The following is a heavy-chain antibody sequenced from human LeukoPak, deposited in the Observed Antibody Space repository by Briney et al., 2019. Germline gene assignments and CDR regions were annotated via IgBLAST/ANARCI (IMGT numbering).Heavy chain of an antibody. CDR1: GFTFDDYA. CDR3: VDSSGWYGYFQH. D-gene: IGHD6-19*01. Sequence: PGGSLRLSCAASGFTFDDYAMHWVRQAPGKGLEWVSGISWNSGSIGYADSVKGRFTIPRDNAKNSLYLQMNSLRAEDTALYYCVDSSGWYGYFQHWGQGTLVTVSS. J-gene: IGHJ1*01. CDR2: ISWNSGSI. V-gene: IGHV3-9*01.